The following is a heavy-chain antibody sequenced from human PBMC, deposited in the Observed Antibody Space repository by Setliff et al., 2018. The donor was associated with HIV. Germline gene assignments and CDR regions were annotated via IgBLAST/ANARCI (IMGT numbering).Heavy chain of an antibody. J-gene: IGHJ3*02. V-gene: IGHV1-3*01. CDR3: ARDPFLDYYDDSGYPGGAFDI. CDR2: INAGNGNT. D-gene: IGHD3-22*01. Sequence: ASVKVSCKASGNTFTNYAMHWVRQAPGQGLEWMGWINAGNGNTKYSQKFQGRVTMTTDTSTSTAYMELRSLRSDDTAAYYCARDPFLDYYDDSGYPGGAFDIWGQGTMVTVS. CDR1: GNTFTNYA.